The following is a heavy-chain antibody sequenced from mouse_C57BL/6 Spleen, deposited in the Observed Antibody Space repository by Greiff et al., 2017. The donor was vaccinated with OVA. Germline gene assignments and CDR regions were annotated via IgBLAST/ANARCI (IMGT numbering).Heavy chain of an antibody. J-gene: IGHJ2*01. Sequence: QVHVKQPGAELVKPGASVKMSCKASGYTFTSYWITWVKQRPGQGLEWIGDIYPGSGSTNYNEKFKSKATLTVDTSSSTAYMQLSSLTSEDSAVYYCARALTGTGDYWGQGTTLTVSS. V-gene: IGHV1-55*01. D-gene: IGHD4-1*01. CDR1: GYTFTSYW. CDR2: IYPGSGST. CDR3: ARALTGTGDY.